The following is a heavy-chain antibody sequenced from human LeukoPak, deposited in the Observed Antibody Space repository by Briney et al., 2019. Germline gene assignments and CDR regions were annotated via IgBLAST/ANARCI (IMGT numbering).Heavy chain of an antibody. CDR3: TRGVGATSRYYYMDV. Sequence: ASVKVSCKASGYTFSSYYIHWVRQAPGQGLEWMGIINPSGGSTRYARKFQGRVTMTRDMSTSTVYMELSSLRSEDTAVYYCTRGVGATSRYYYMDVWGKGTTITVSS. J-gene: IGHJ6*03. D-gene: IGHD1-26*01. CDR2: INPSGGST. V-gene: IGHV1-46*01. CDR1: GYTFSSYY.